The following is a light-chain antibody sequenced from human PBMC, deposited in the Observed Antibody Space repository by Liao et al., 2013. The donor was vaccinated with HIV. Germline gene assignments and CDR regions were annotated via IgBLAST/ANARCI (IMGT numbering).Light chain of an antibody. CDR3: QAWDSSTANVV. J-gene: IGLJ2*01. Sequence: SYELTRPPSVSVSPGQTASITCSGDALPKQYAYWYQQKPGQAPVLVIYKDSERPSGIPERFSGSSSGTTVTLTISGVQAEDEADYYCQAWDSSTANVVFGGGTKLTVL. CDR1: ALPKQY. V-gene: IGLV3-25*03. CDR2: KDS.